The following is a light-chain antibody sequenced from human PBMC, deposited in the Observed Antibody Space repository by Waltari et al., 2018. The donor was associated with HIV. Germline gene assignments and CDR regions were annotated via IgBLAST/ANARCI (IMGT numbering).Light chain of an antibody. V-gene: IGLV2-14*01. Sequence: QSALTQPASVSGSPGQSITISCTGTSSDVGGYNYVSWYQQYPDKAPKLMIYEVAYRPSGVSNRFSGSKSGNTASLTISGLQAEDEADYYCSSYTATSTPHVIFGGGTKLSVL. J-gene: IGLJ2*01. CDR1: SSDVGGYNY. CDR3: SSYTATSTPHVI. CDR2: EVA.